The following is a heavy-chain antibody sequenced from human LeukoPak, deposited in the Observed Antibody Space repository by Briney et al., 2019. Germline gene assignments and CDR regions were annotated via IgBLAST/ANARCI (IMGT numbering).Heavy chain of an antibody. V-gene: IGHV4-61*01. D-gene: IGHD6-25*01. CDR1: GGSISTSNYY. CDR3: ARDRGIVAGMDV. CDR2: IYYSGST. Sequence: SETLSLTCTVSGGSISTSNYYWSWIRQPPGKGLEWIGYIYYSGSTNYNPSLKSRVTISVDTSKNQFSLKLSSVTAADTAVYYCARDRGIVAGMDVWGKGTTVTVSS. J-gene: IGHJ6*03.